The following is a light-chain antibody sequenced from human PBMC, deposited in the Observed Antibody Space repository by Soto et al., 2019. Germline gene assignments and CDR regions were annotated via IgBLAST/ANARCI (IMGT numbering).Light chain of an antibody. CDR1: QSVYFN. V-gene: IGKV3-15*01. CDR2: ASS. J-gene: IGKJ1*01. CDR3: QQYNNWST. Sequence: EIVMTQSPATLSVSPGERATLSCRASQSVYFNLAWYQHKPGQAPRLLIYASSTRATGIPARFSGSGSGTEFTLTISSLQSEDFAIYYCQQYNNWSTFGPGTKVEV.